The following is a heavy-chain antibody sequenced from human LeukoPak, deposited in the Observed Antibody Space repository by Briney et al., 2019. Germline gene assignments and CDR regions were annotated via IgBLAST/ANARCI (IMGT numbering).Heavy chain of an antibody. CDR3: ARGGGSYSTSYYMDV. Sequence: GGSLRLSCAASGFTFSSYEMNWVRQAPGKGLEWVSVIYSGGSTYYADSVKGRFTISRDNSKNTLYLQMNSLRAEDTAVYYCARGGGSYSTSYYMDVWGKGTTVTVSS. CDR1: GFTFSSYE. D-gene: IGHD1-26*01. V-gene: IGHV3-66*01. CDR2: IYSGGST. J-gene: IGHJ6*03.